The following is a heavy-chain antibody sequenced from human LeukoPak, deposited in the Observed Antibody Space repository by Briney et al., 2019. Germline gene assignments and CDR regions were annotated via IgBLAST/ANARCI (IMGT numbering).Heavy chain of an antibody. D-gene: IGHD2-15*01. J-gene: IGHJ6*02. CDR1: GFTFSSYG. CDR3: AKPRYCSGGSCLEDYYYGMDV. V-gene: IGHV3-30*02. CDR2: IRYDGSNK. Sequence: GGSLRLSCAASGFTFSSYGMHWVRQPPGKGLEWVAFIRYDGSNKYYADSVKGRFTISRDNSKNTLYLQMNSLRAEDTAVYYCAKPRYCSGGSCLEDYYYGMDVWGQGTTVTVSS.